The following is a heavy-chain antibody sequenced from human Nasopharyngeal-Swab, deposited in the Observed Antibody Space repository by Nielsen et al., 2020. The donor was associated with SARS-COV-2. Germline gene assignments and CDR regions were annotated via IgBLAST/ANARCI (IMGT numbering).Heavy chain of an antibody. J-gene: IGHJ4*02. CDR1: GFTLSDHY. V-gene: IGHV3-72*01. Sequence: GGSLRLSCAASGFTLSDHYMDWVRQAPGKGLEWVGRTRNKANSYTTEYAASVKGRFTISRDDSKNSLYLQMNSLKTEDTAVYYCRVVVTATDFDYWGQGTLVTVSS. D-gene: IGHD2-21*02. CDR2: TRNKANSYTT. CDR3: RVVVTATDFDY.